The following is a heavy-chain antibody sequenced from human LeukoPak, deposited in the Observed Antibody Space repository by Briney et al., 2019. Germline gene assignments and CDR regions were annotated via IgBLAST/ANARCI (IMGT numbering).Heavy chain of an antibody. CDR1: GFTFSNYA. D-gene: IGHD4-23*01. Sequence: GGSLRLSCAASGFTFSNYAMCWVRQAPGKGLEWVSAISGNGGSTYYADSVKGRFTISRDNSKNTLYLQMNSLRAEDTAVYYCAKISPYGGNSAWGQGTLVTVSS. J-gene: IGHJ4*02. V-gene: IGHV3-23*01. CDR3: AKISPYGGNSA. CDR2: ISGNGGST.